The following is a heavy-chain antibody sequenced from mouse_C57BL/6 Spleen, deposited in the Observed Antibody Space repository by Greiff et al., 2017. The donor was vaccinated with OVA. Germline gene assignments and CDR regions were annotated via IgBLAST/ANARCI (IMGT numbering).Heavy chain of an antibody. CDR2: ISGGGGNT. V-gene: IGHV5-9*01. D-gene: IGHD4-1*02. CDR1: GFTFSSYT. Sequence: EVQVVESGGGLVKPGGSLKLSCAASGFTFSSYTMSWVRQTPEKRLEWVATISGGGGNTYYPDSVKGRFTISRDNAKNTLYLQMSRLGSEDTALYYCTRRQLGSYFDYWGQGTTLTVSS. J-gene: IGHJ2*01. CDR3: TRRQLGSYFDY.